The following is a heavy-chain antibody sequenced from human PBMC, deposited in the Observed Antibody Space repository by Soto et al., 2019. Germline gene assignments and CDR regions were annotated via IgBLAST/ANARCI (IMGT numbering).Heavy chain of an antibody. Sequence: QVQLVESGGGVVQPGRSLRLSCAASGFTFGSFGMHWVRQAPGKGLEWVALISYDGSNKYYADSVKGRFTISRDNSNNTLYLQINSLSAEDTAVYYCAKEPQLGGGFDYWGQGTLVTVSS. CDR3: AKEPQLGGGFDY. D-gene: IGHD7-27*01. J-gene: IGHJ4*02. CDR1: GFTFGSFG. CDR2: ISYDGSNK. V-gene: IGHV3-30*18.